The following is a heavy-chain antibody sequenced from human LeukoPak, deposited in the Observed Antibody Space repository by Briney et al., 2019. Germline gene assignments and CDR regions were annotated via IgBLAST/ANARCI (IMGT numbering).Heavy chain of an antibody. CDR3: ARDRGVDTAMETLFDY. V-gene: IGHV3-11*04. D-gene: IGHD5-18*01. J-gene: IGHJ4*02. CDR1: GFTFSDYY. Sequence: MAGGSLRLSCAASGFTFSDYYMSWIRQAPGKGLEWVSYISSSGSTIYYADSVKGRFTISRDNAKNSLYLQMNSLRAEDTAVYYCARDRGVDTAMETLFDYWGQGTLVTVSS. CDR2: ISSSGSTI.